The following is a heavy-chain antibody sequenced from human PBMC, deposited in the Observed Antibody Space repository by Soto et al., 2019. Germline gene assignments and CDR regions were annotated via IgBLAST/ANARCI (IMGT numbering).Heavy chain of an antibody. V-gene: IGHV1-18*01. CDR3: ARDLFISTSDLLAAAGPGGMDV. Sequence: QVQLLQSGGEVKRPGASVRVSCKASGYTFANYGITWVRQAPGQGLELVGWISVYNGDTNFAQKFRGRVTLTTDTSTTTAYMELGSLRSDDTATYYCARDLFISTSDLLAAAGPGGMDVWGQGTTVTVSS. CDR1: GYTFANYG. D-gene: IGHD6-13*01. CDR2: ISVYNGDT. J-gene: IGHJ6*02.